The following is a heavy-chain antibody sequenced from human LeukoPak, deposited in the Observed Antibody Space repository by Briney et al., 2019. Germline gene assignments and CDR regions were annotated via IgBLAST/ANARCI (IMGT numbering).Heavy chain of an antibody. J-gene: IGHJ3*02. CDR3: ARIVANPDAFDI. D-gene: IGHD5-12*01. V-gene: IGHV4-61*08. CDR2: IYYSGST. Sequence: SETLSLTCTVSGGSISSDGYYWTWIRQHPGKGLEWIGYIYYSGSTNYNPSLKTRVTISVDTSKNQFSLKVNSVTAADTAVYYCARIVANPDAFDIWGQGTMVTVSS. CDR1: GGSISSDGYY.